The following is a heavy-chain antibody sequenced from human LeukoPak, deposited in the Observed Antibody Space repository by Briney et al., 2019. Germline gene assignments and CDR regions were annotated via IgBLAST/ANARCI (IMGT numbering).Heavy chain of an antibody. J-gene: IGHJ5*02. V-gene: IGHV3-21*01. CDR2: ISSSSSYI. Sequence: GGSLRLSCAASGFTFSSYSRNWVRQAPGKGLEWVSSISSSSSYIYYADSVKGRFTISRDNAKNSLYLQMNSLRAEDTAVYYCARDDIVVVPAAIESPWFDPWGQGTLVTVSS. CDR1: GFTFSSYS. D-gene: IGHD2-2*01. CDR3: ARDDIVVVPAAIESPWFDP.